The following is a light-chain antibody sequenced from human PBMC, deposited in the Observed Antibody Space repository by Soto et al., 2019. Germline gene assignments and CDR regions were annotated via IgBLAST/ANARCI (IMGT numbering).Light chain of an antibody. CDR3: QQYETFSGT. CDR2: DAS. CDR1: QSIFYSSNNKNY. V-gene: IGKV4-1*01. Sequence: DIVMTQSPDSLAVSLGERATINCKSSQSIFYSSNNKNYLAWYQQKPGEAPKLLIYDASALPRGVPSRFSGSGSGTKFTLTIASLQPDDFATYYCQQYETFSGTFGPGTKGDIK. J-gene: IGKJ1*01.